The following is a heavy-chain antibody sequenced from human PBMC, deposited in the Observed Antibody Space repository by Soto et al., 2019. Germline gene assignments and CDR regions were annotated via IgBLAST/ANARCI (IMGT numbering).Heavy chain of an antibody. J-gene: IGHJ4*02. CDR1: GGSISSGGYY. CDR3: AREPSI. CDR2: IYYRGST. Sequence: QVQLQESGPGLEKPSQTLSLTCTVSGGSISSGGYYWSWIRQHPGKGLEGIGHIYYRGSTHYKPSLKRRGTISQDTSKNQFSLNLSSVTAADTAVYYCAREPSIWGQGTRVTVSS. V-gene: IGHV4-31*03.